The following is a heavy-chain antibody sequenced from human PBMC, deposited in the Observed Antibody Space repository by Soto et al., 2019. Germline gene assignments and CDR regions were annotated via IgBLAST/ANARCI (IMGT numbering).Heavy chain of an antibody. CDR3: ARERYGSGGSCYYYYGMDV. J-gene: IGHJ6*02. D-gene: IGHD2-15*01. V-gene: IGHV1-69*13. CDR1: GGTFSSYA. CDR2: ISPIFGTA. Sequence: GASVKVSCKASGGTFSSYAISWVRQAPGQGLEWMGGISPIFGTANYAQKFQGRVTITADESTSTAYMELSSLRSEDTAVYYCARERYGSGGSCYYYYGMDVWGQGTTVTVSS.